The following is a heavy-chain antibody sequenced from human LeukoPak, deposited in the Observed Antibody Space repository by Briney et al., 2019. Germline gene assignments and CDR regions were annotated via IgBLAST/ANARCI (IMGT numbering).Heavy chain of an antibody. CDR3: ARWDSYGYSGLDY. V-gene: IGHV4-59*01. J-gene: IGHJ4*02. CDR1: GGSISSYY. Sequence: PSETLSLTCTVSGGSISSYYWSWIRQPPGKGLEWIGYIYYSGSTNYNPSLKSRVTISVDTSKNQFSLKLSSVTAADTAVYYCARWDSYGYSGLDYCGQGTLVTVSS. D-gene: IGHD5-18*01. CDR2: IYYSGST.